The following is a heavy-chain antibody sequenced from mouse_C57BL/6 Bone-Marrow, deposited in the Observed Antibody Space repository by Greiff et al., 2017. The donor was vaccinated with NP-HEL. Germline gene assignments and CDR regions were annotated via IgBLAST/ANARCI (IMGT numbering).Heavy chain of an antibody. CDR2: IYPGNSDT. CDR1: GYTFTSYW. D-gene: IGHD1-1*01. Sequence: EVQLQQSGTVLARPGASVKMSCKTSGYTFTSYWMHWVKQRPGQGLEWIGAIYPGNSDTSYNQKFKGKAKLTAVTSASTAYMELSSLTNEDSAVYYCTRTGKYYGSSYEGAWFAYWGQGTLVTVSA. J-gene: IGHJ3*01. V-gene: IGHV1-5*01. CDR3: TRTGKYYGSSYEGAWFAY.